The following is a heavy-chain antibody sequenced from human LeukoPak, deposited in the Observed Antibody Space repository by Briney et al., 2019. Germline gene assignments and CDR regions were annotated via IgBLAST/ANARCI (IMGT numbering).Heavy chain of an antibody. V-gene: IGHV5-51*04. D-gene: IGHD1-26*01. J-gene: IGHJ4*02. Sequence: GESLKISCKGSGYSFNTYWIGWVRQMPGKGLEWMGIIYPGDSDTSYSPSFQGQVTISVDKPISTAYLQWSSLKASDTAMYYCAIRYSGAYNDYWGQGTLVTVSS. CDR2: IYPGDSDT. CDR1: GYSFNTYW. CDR3: AIRYSGAYNDY.